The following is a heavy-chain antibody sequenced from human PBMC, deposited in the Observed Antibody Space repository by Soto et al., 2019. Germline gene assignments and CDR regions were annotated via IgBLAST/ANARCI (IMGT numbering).Heavy chain of an antibody. CDR3: ARVAGPAVTMRVAEGDYYYGLDR. CDR1: GGTFSSYA. V-gene: IGHV1-69*01. D-gene: IGHD3-22*01. Sequence: QVQLVQSGAEVKKPGSSVKVSCKASGGTFSSYAISWVRQAPGQGLEWMGGIIPIFGTANYAQKFQGRVTITADESTSTADLEVSILRYEETGVDYCARVAGPAVTMRVAEGDYYYGLDRLGPGTTVTVS. J-gene: IGHJ6*02. CDR2: IIPIFGTA.